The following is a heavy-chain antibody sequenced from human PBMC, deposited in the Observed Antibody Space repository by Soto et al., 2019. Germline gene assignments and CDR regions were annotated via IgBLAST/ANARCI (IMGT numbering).Heavy chain of an antibody. CDR3: AKDMTMIVVSHGALAI. D-gene: IGHD3-22*01. V-gene: IGHV3-23*01. Sequence: LRLSCAGPGFTFSIYVMSWVRQAPGKGLEWVSGISGSGGRTYYADSVKGRFTISRDNSKNTVHLQMNSLRAEDTAIYYCAKDMTMIVVSHGALAIRAQRTTVPVSS. CDR2: ISGSGGRT. J-gene: IGHJ3*02. CDR1: GFTFSIYV.